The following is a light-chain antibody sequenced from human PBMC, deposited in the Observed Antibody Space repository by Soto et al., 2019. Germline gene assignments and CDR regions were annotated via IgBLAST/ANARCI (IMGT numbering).Light chain of an antibody. CDR2: GAS. Sequence: DIVLTQSPGTLSLSPGERATLSCRASQTVSSNYLAWYQQRPGQAPRLLIYGASSRATDIPDRFSGSGSGTDFSLTISRLEPEDFAVYYCQQYGNSPLTFGGGTKVDIK. CDR3: QQYGNSPLT. CDR1: QTVSSNY. J-gene: IGKJ4*01. V-gene: IGKV3-20*01.